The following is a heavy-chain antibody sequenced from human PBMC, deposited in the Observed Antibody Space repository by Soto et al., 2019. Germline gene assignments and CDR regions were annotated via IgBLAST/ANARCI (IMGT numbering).Heavy chain of an antibody. J-gene: IGHJ6*02. CDR2: ISSRGDRT. Sequence: GALRLSCAGSGFTFSRYAMNWVRQAPGKGLEWVSIISSRGDRTSYAESVKGRFTISRDDSKNTLFLHMNSLGAEDTAVYYCAKETGYSYGFQPNALDVWGQGTTVTVSS. D-gene: IGHD5-18*01. V-gene: IGHV3-23*01. CDR1: GFTFSRYA. CDR3: AKETGYSYGFQPNALDV.